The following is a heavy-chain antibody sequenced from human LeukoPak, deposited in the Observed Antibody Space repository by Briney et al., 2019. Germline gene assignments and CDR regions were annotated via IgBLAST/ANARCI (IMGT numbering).Heavy chain of an antibody. CDR1: GGSISSYY. V-gene: IGHV4-59*08. Sequence: SETLSLTCTVSGGSISSYYWSWIRQPPGKGLEWIGYIYYTGDSNHNPSFKSRVSISLDTSKDQISLKLSSVTAADTAVYYCARHRFASPLDSWGQGTLVTVSS. D-gene: IGHD2-21*01. CDR2: IYYTGDS. CDR3: ARHRFASPLDS. J-gene: IGHJ4*02.